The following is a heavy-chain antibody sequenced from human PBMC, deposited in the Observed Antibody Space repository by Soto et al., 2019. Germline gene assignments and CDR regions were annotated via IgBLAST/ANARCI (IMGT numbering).Heavy chain of an antibody. Sequence: VQLVESGGGVVQPGRSLRLSCAASGLTFSTYGFHWVRQAPGKGLEWVAVISNDVRNIHYAESVEGRFTISRDNSKNTLYLQMNSRRPNDTAVYYCVKDTLGGMTPVLMPGPDWGQGTLVTVSS. D-gene: IGHD2-2*01. J-gene: IGHJ4*02. CDR2: ISNDVRNI. CDR1: GLTFSTYG. CDR3: VKDTLGGMTPVLMPGPD. V-gene: IGHV3-30*18.